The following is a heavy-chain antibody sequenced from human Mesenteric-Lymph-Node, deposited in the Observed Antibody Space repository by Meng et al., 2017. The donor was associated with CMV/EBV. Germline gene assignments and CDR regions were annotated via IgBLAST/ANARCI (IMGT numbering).Heavy chain of an antibody. CDR2: INAYNSNT. CDR3: ARDTGSTSSYYYYYGMDV. V-gene: IGHV1-18*01. CDR1: GYAFASYG. Sequence: ASVKVSCKASGYAFASYGISWVRQAPGQGLEWLGWINAYNSNTDYAQKFQGRVTMTRDTSTSTVYMELSSLRSEDTAVYYCARDTGSTSSYYYYYGMDVWGQGTTVTVSS. D-gene: IGHD2-2*01. J-gene: IGHJ6*02.